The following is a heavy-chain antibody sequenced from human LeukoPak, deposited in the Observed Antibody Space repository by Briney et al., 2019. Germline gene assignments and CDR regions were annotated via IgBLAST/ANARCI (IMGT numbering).Heavy chain of an antibody. D-gene: IGHD2-21*02. CDR2: IYPGDSDT. CDR3: ARTYCGGDCYPTHFDY. V-gene: IGHV5-51*01. CDR1: GYRFTSYW. J-gene: IGHJ4*02. Sequence: KHGESLKISCKGSGYRFTSYWIGWVRQMPGKGLEWMGIIYPGDSDTRYSPSFQGQVTISADKSISTAYLQWSSLKASDTAMYYCARTYCGGDCYPTHFDYWGQGTLVTVSS.